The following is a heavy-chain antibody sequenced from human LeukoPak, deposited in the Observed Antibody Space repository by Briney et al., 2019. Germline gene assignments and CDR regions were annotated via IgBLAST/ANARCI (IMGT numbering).Heavy chain of an antibody. CDR1: GFTVSSNY. CDR3: ARDGASWSSPTHYGMDV. J-gene: IGHJ6*02. Sequence: GGSLRLSCAASGFTVSSNYMNWVRQAPGKGLEWVSVIYGGGNIYYADSVKGRFTISRDNSKNTLYLQMNSLRAEDTAVYYCARDGASWSSPTHYGMDVWGQGTTVTVSS. CDR2: IYGGGNI. V-gene: IGHV3-53*01. D-gene: IGHD6-13*01.